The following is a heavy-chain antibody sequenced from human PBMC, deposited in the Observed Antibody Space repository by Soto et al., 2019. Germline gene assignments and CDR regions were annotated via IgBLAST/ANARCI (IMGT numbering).Heavy chain of an antibody. D-gene: IGHD3-3*01. CDR1: GYTFRDYS. J-gene: IGHJ4*02. CDR3: ASHYDMWSGYLSPVDY. CDR2: IDTSGTKI. Sequence: GGSLSLSCPASGYTFRDYSMSWFRQAQGKGLEWISYIDTSGTKIYYADSVKGRFTITRHNAKNSLYLEMNSLRDEDTAVYYCASHYDMWSGYLSPVDYWGQGTLVTVSS. V-gene: IGHV3-11*01.